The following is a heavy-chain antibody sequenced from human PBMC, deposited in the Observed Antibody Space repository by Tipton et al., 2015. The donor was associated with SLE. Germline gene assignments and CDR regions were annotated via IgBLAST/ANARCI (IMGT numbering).Heavy chain of an antibody. CDR2: IYYTGRT. J-gene: IGHJ3*02. Sequence: TLSLTCSVSGDSINIHYWSWIRQSPGKGLDWIGYIYYTGRTDYNPSLKSRVTISIDTSKTQFSLKLTSVTAADTAIYYCARTSYGLGNAFDIWGQGTTVTVSS. CDR3: ARTSYGLGNAFDI. D-gene: IGHD3-10*01. V-gene: IGHV4-59*11. CDR1: GDSINIHY.